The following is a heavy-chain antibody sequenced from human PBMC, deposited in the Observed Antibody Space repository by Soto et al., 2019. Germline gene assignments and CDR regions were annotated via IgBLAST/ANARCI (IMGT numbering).Heavy chain of an antibody. J-gene: IGHJ4*02. CDR2: IIPILGIA. Sequence: QVQLVQSGAEVKKPGSSVKVSCKASGGTFSSYTISWVRQAPGQGLEWMGRIIPILGIANYAQKFQDRVTITADKTTSTADMELSSLRSEDTAVYYCASDLLGSGSYHFDYWGQGTLVTVSS. D-gene: IGHD1-26*01. V-gene: IGHV1-69*02. CDR1: GGTFSSYT. CDR3: ASDLLGSGSYHFDY.